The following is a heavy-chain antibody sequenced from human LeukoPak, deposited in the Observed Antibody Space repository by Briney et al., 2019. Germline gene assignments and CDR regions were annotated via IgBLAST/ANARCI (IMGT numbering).Heavy chain of an antibody. CDR3: TTPYYDFWSGYRHNYYFDY. V-gene: IGHV3-15*01. D-gene: IGHD3-3*01. CDR2: IKSKTDGGTT. J-gene: IGHJ4*02. CDR1: GFTFSNAW. Sequence: PGGSLRLSCAASGFTFSNAWMSWVRQAPGKGLEWVGRIKSKTDGGTTDYAAPVKGRFTISRDDSKNTLYLQMNSLKTEDTAVYYCTTPYYDFWSGYRHNYYFDYWGQGTLVTVSS.